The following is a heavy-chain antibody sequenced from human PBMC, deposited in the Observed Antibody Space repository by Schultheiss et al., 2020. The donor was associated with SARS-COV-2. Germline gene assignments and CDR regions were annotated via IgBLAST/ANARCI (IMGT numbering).Heavy chain of an antibody. J-gene: IGHJ4*02. V-gene: IGHV3-21*01. Sequence: GGSLRLSCAGSGFTFSSYAMSWVRQAPGKGLEWVSSISSSSSYIYYADSVKGRFTISRDNAKNSLYLQMNSLRAEDTAVYYCASLSDVLLWFGEFPPDYWGQGTLVTVSS. CDR1: GFTFSSYA. CDR2: ISSSSSYI. D-gene: IGHD3-10*01. CDR3: ASLSDVLLWFGEFPPDY.